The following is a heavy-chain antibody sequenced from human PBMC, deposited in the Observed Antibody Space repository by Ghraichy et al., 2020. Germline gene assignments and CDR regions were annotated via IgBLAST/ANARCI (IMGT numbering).Heavy chain of an antibody. CDR3: ATLWPDEYYYYGMDV. V-gene: IGHV4-59*01. CDR2: IYYSGIT. J-gene: IGHJ6*02. D-gene: IGHD1-14*01. CDR1: GGSISSYY. Sequence: SETLSLTCTVSGGSISSYYWSWIRQPPGKGLEWIGYIYYSGITNYNPSLKSRVTISVDTSKNQFSLKLSSVTAADTAVYYCATLWPDEYYYYGMDVWGQGTTVTVSS.